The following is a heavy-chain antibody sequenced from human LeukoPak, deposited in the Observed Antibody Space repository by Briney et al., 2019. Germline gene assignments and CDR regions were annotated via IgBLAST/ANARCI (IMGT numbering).Heavy chain of an antibody. CDR1: GFMFSSFA. V-gene: IGHV3-48*02. Sequence: PGRSLRLSCAAPGFMFSSFAMNWVRQAPGKGLEWVSYISASGTTIYYADSVKGRFTISRDNAKNSLYLQMDSLRDDDTAVYSCARGGLGSWTFDSWGQGTLVTVSS. CDR3: ARGGLGSWTFDS. J-gene: IGHJ4*02. CDR2: ISASGTTI. D-gene: IGHD3-10*01.